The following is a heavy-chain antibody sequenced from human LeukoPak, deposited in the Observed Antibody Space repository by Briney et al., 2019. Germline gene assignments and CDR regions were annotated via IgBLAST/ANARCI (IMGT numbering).Heavy chain of an antibody. D-gene: IGHD3-10*01. CDR1: GYSFTSYD. Sequence: ASVKVSCKASGYSFTSYDINWVRQATGQGLEWMGWMNPNTGNTGYAQKFQGRVTMTTDTSTSTAYMELRSLRSDDTAVYYCARWGVLLWFGESPWNPTFDYWGQGTLVTVSS. CDR2: MNPNTGNT. V-gene: IGHV1-8*01. J-gene: IGHJ4*02. CDR3: ARWGVLLWFGESPWNPTFDY.